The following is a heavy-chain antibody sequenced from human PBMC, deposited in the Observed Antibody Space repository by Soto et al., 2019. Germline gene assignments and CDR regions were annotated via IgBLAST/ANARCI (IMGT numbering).Heavy chain of an antibody. CDR1: GGAISRGGYS. V-gene: IGHV4-30-2*01. Sequence: QLQLQESGSGLVKPSQTLSLTCAVSGGAISRGGYSWSWIRQPPGKGLEWIGYIYHSGSTYYNPYLRSRVTISVDRSTNQFSLKLSSLSAADTALYYWAGSGYYHNSGMDVWGQGTTVTDSS. CDR2: IYHSGST. CDR3: AGSGYYHNSGMDV. J-gene: IGHJ6*02. D-gene: IGHD3-22*01.